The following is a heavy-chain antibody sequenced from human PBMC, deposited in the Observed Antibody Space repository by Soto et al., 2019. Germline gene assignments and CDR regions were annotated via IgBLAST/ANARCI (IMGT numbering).Heavy chain of an antibody. Sequence: QVQLVQSGAEVKKPGSSVKVSCKTSGGSFSSYAISWVRQAPGQGLEWMGGITPIFDTANYAQKFQGRVTISADESTSTAYMELSSLRSEDTAVYYCAMGGQGVTTWKFGYWGQGTLVTVSS. CDR2: ITPIFDTA. V-gene: IGHV1-69*12. CDR3: AMGGQGVTTWKFGY. J-gene: IGHJ4*02. D-gene: IGHD4-17*01. CDR1: GGSFSSYA.